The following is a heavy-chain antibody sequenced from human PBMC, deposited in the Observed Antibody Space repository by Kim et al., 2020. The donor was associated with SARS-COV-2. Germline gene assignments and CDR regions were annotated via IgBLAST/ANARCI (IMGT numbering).Heavy chain of an antibody. D-gene: IGHD2-2*02. Sequence: ASVKVSCKASGYTFTSYAMHWVRQAPGQRLEWMGWINAGNGNTKYSQKFQGRVTITRDTSASTAYMELSSLRYEDTAVYYCARDYCSSTSCYTGLNWFDPWGQGTLVTVSS. J-gene: IGHJ5*02. V-gene: IGHV1-3*01. CDR2: INAGNGNT. CDR1: GYTFTSYA. CDR3: ARDYCSSTSCYTGLNWFDP.